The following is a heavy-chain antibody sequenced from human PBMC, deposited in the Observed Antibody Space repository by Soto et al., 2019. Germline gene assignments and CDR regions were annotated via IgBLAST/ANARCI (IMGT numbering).Heavy chain of an antibody. J-gene: IGHJ5*02. Sequence: LRLSCAASGFTFSSYEMNWVRQAPGKGLEWVSYISSSGSTIYYADSVKGRFTISRDNAKNSLYLQMNSLRAEDTAVYYCASGIAARPNWFDPWGQGTLVTVSS. CDR3: ASGIAARPNWFDP. D-gene: IGHD6-6*01. CDR1: GFTFSSYE. CDR2: ISSSGSTI. V-gene: IGHV3-48*03.